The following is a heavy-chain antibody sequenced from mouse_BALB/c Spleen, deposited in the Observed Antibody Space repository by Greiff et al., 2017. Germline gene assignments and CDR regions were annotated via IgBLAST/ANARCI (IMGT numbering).Heavy chain of an antibody. V-gene: IGHV1-4*01. CDR3: ARGIYDGYYYAMDY. Sequence: QVQLQQSGAELARPGASVKMSCKASGYTFTSYTMHWVKQRPGQGLEWIGYINPSSGYTNYNQKFKDKATLTADKSSSTAYMQLSSLTSEDSAVYYCARGIYDGYYYAMDYWGQGTSVTVSA. CDR2: INPSSGYT. CDR1: GYTFTSYT. D-gene: IGHD2-3*01. J-gene: IGHJ4*01.